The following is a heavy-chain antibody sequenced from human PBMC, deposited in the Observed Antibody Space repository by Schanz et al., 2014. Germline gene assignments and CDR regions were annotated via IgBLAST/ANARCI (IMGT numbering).Heavy chain of an antibody. V-gene: IGHV3-53*01. Sequence: EVQLVESGGGLLHPGGSLRLSCAVSGFTVSTNYMTWVRQAPGKGLECVSVLYTGGSTFYAESVRGRFFISRDSSKNTLFLHMNSLRAEDTAVYYCVRDAGRDGYKGEGEGWGQGTLVTVSS. J-gene: IGHJ1*01. D-gene: IGHD3-16*01. CDR1: GFTVSTNY. CDR2: LYTGGST. CDR3: VRDAGRDGYKGEGEG.